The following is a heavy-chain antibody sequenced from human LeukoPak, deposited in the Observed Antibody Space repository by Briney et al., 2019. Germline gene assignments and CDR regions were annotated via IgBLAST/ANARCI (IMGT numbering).Heavy chain of an antibody. V-gene: IGHV3-13*01. CDR3: ARAIYEEGAFDI. CDR2: IGTAGDT. Sequence: GGSLRLSCAASGFTFSSYDMHWVRQATGKGLEWVSAIGTAGDTYYPGSVKGRFTISRENAKNSLYLQMNSLRAGDTAVYYCARAIYEEGAFDIWGQGTMVTVSS. J-gene: IGHJ3*02. D-gene: IGHD3-9*01. CDR1: GFTFSSYD.